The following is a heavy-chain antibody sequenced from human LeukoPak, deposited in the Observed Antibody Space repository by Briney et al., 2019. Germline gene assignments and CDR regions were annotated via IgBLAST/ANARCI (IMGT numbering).Heavy chain of an antibody. CDR2: ISSSSSYI. CDR3: AKDDGGSYYIYYYYMDV. V-gene: IGHV3-21*04. J-gene: IGHJ6*03. D-gene: IGHD1-26*01. Sequence: PGGSLRLSCAASGFTLSTYSMTWVRQAPGKGLEWVSSISSSSSYIYYADSVKGRFTISRDNSKNTLYLQMNSLRAEDTAVYYCAKDDGGSYYIYYYYMDVWGKGTTVTISS. CDR1: GFTLSTYS.